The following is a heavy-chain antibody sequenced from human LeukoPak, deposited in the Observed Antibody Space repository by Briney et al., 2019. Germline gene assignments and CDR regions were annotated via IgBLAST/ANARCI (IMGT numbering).Heavy chain of an antibody. CDR2: INSDGSIT. CDR1: GFTFSRNW. CDR3: AKIDAY. V-gene: IGHV3-74*01. J-gene: IGHJ4*02. Sequence: GGSLRLSCAASGFTFSRNWMHWVRQAPGKGLVWVSRINSDGSITNYADSVKGRFTISRDNAKNTLYLQMSSLRAEDTAAYYCAKIDAYWGQGTLVTVSS.